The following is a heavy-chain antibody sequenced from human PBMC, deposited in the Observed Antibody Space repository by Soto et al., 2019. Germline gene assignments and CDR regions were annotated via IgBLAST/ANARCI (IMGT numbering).Heavy chain of an antibody. D-gene: IGHD3-3*01. CDR3: ARHNPTRITIFGVVLGWFDP. V-gene: IGHV4-39*01. CDR2: IYYSGST. Sequence: ETLSLTCTVSGGSISSSSYYWGWIRQPPGKGLEWIGSIYYSGSTYYNPSLKSRVTISVDTSKNQFSLKLSSVTAADTAVYYCARHNPTRITIFGVVLGWFDPWGQGTLVTVSS. CDR1: GGSISSSSYY. J-gene: IGHJ5*02.